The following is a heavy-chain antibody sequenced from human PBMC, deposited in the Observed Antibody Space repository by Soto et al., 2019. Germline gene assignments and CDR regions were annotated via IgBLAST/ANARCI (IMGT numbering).Heavy chain of an antibody. CDR2: ISSGRSHI. CDR1: GFTFSSYS. J-gene: IGHJ6*02. V-gene: IGHV3-21*01. D-gene: IGHD2-2*01. Sequence: EVQLVESGGGLVKPGGSLRLSCAASGFTFSSYSMNWVRQAPGKGLEWVSSISSGRSHIYHANSVKGRFTISRDDAKNALYLQMNSLRAEDSAVYYCARDKGVVVPEGMDVWGQGTTATVSS. CDR3: ARDKGVVVPEGMDV.